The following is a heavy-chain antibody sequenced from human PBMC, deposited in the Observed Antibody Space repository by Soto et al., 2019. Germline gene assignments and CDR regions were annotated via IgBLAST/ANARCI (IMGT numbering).Heavy chain of an antibody. CDR2: IIPIFGTA. V-gene: IGHV1-69*13. J-gene: IGHJ6*02. D-gene: IGHD6-19*01. CDR3: ARASVAGTDYYYYGMDV. CDR1: GGTFSSYA. Sequence: SVKVSCNASGGTFSSYAISWVRQAPGQGLEWMGGIIPIFGTANYAQKFQGRVTITADESTSTAYMELSSLRSEDTAVYYCARASVAGTDYYYYGMDVWGQGTTVTLSS.